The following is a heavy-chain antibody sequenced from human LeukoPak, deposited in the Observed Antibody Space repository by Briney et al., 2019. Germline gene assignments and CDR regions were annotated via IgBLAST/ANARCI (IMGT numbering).Heavy chain of an antibody. J-gene: IGHJ5*02. D-gene: IGHD6-13*01. CDR2: IYTSGST. Sequence: SQTLSLTCTVSGGSISSGDYYWSWIRQPAGKGLEWIGRIYTSGSTNYNPSLKSRVTISVDTSKNQFSLKLSSVTAADTAVYYCARAYSSSVLDPWGQGTLVTVSS. V-gene: IGHV4-61*02. CDR3: ARAYSSSVLDP. CDR1: GGSISSGDYY.